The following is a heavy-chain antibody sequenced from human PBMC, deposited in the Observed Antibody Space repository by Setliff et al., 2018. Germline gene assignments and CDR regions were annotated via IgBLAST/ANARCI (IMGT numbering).Heavy chain of an antibody. D-gene: IGHD6-19*01. J-gene: IGHJ4*02. V-gene: IGHV1-8*01. Sequence: GASVKVSCKASGYTFTSYDINWVRQATGQGLEWMGWMNPNSGNTGYAQKFQGRVTMTRNTSISTAYRELSSLRSEDTAVYYCARVRNLPWRNIAVAGTFGYWGQGTLVTVSS. CDR1: GYTFTSYD. CDR2: MNPNSGNT. CDR3: ARVRNLPWRNIAVAGTFGY.